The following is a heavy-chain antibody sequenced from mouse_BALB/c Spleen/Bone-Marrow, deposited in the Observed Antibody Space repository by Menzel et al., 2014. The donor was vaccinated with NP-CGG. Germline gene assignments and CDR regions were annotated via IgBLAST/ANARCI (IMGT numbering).Heavy chain of an antibody. Sequence: VQLQQSGSVLVRPGASVKLSCKASGYTFTSSWMHWAKQRPGQGLEWIGEIHPNTDNTNYDEKFKGKATLTVDTSSSTDYVDLSSLTSEDSAVYYCARHHRYAYYFDYWGQGTTLTVSS. D-gene: IGHD2-14*01. CDR1: GYTFTSSW. CDR3: ARHHRYAYYFDY. V-gene: IGHV1S130*01. CDR2: IHPNTDNT. J-gene: IGHJ2*01.